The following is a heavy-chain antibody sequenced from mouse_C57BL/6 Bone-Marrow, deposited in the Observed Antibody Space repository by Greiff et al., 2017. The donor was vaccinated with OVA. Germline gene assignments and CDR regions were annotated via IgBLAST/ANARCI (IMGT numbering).Heavy chain of an antibody. V-gene: IGHV1-82*01. CDR2: IYPGDGDT. J-gene: IGHJ3*01. CDR1: GYAFSSSW. CDR3: ARSNLAWFAY. D-gene: IGHD4-1*02. Sequence: QVQLQQSGPELVKPGASVKISCKASGYAFSSSWMNWVKQRPGKGLEWIGRIYPGDGDTNYNGKFKGKATLTADKSSSIAYMQLSSLTSEDSAVYFCARSNLAWFAYWGQGTLVTVSA.